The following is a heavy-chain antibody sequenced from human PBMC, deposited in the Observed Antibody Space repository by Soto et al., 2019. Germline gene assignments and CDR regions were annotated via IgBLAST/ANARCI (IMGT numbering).Heavy chain of an antibody. D-gene: IGHD1-1*01. Sequence: PGGSLRLSCAASGFTFNSYGMHWVRQAPGKGLGWVAVISYDGSSRYYADCVKARFTIPRDTSKTTLHLQMNSLKAQHTAVEYRAKGKATTLFYPWGKGTLDRVSS. CDR3: AKGKATTLFYP. J-gene: IGHJ5*01. CDR1: GFTFNSYG. V-gene: IGHV3-30*18. CDR2: ISYDGSSR.